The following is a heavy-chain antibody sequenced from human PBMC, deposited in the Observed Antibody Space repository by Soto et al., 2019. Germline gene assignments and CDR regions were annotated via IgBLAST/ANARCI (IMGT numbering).Heavy chain of an antibody. V-gene: IGHV3-23*01. J-gene: IGHJ4*02. Sequence: GSLRLSCAASGFTFSSYAMSWVRQAPGKGLAWVSAISGSGGSTYYADSVKGRFTISRDNSKNTLYLQMNSLRAEDTAVYYCAKDRAMVRGVSYFDYWGQGTLVTVSS. CDR3: AKDRAMVRGVSYFDY. CDR2: ISGSGGST. D-gene: IGHD3-10*01. CDR1: GFTFSSYA.